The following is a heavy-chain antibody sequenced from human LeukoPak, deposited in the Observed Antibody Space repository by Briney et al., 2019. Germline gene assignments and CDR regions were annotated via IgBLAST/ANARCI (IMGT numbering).Heavy chain of an antibody. V-gene: IGHV1-2*02. CDR2: INPNSGGT. CDR3: AREGGVLNSGSYWLHTPYYYYYGMDV. D-gene: IGHD3-10*01. Sequence: GASVKVSCKASGYTFTGYYMHWVRQAPGQGLEWMGWINPNSGGTNYAQKFQGRVTMTRDTSISTAYMELSRLRSDDTAVYYCAREGGVLNSGSYWLHTPYYYYYGMDVWGQGTTVTVSS. J-gene: IGHJ6*02. CDR1: GYTFTGYY.